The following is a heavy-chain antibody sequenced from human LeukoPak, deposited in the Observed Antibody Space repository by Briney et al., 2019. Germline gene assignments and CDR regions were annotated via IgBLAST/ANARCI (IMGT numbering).Heavy chain of an antibody. CDR1: GGSISSSSYY. CDR2: IYYSGST. J-gene: IGHJ6*03. V-gene: IGHV4-39*01. CDR3: ARHLGVYSSSWYGYYYYMDV. Sequence: SETLSLTCTVSGGSISSSSYYWGWIRRPPGKGLEWIGSIYYSGSTYYNPSLKSRVTISVDTSKNQFSLKLSSVTAADTAVYYCARHLGVYSSSWYGYYYYMDVWGKGTTVTVSS. D-gene: IGHD6-13*01.